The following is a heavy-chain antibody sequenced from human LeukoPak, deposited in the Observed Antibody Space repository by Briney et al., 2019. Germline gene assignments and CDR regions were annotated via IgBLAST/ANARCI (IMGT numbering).Heavy chain of an antibody. V-gene: IGHV1-24*01. J-gene: IGHJ1*01. Sequence: PGGSLRLSCAASGFTFSSYGMHWVRQAPGKGLEWMGGFDPEHGETFYAQKFQGRVTMTEDTSADTAYMELSSLRSGDTAVYYCVTGTYHYDRRRGYYANEYFQHWGQGTLVAVSS. CDR2: FDPEHGET. CDR3: VTGTYHYDRRRGYYANEYFQH. CDR1: GFTFSSYG. D-gene: IGHD3-22*01.